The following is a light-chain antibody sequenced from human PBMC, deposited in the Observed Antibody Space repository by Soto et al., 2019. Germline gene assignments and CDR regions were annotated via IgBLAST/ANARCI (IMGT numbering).Light chain of an antibody. CDR1: SSDVGGYNY. CDR2: DVS. CDR3: SSYTSSSTLVV. Sequence: QSALTQPASVSGSPGQSITISCTGTSSDVGGYNYVSWYQQHPGKAPKLMIYDVSTRPSGVSNRFSGSKSGNTASLTISGLQAEDEADYYCSSYTSSSTLVVFVGGTQLTVL. J-gene: IGLJ2*01. V-gene: IGLV2-14*01.